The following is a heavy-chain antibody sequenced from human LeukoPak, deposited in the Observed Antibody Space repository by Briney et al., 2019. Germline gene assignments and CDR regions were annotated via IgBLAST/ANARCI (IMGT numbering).Heavy chain of an antibody. CDR2: ISASAYST. CDR1: GFTFSSYA. CDR3: AKGGPVAATDRPGYYYMDV. V-gene: IGHV3-23*01. Sequence: GGSLRLSCAASGFTFSSYAMSWVRQAPGKGLEWASSISASAYSTYYADSVKGRFTISRDNSENTLHLQMNSLRAGDTAVYYCAKGGPVAATDRPGYYYMDVWGKGTTVTVSS. J-gene: IGHJ6*03. D-gene: IGHD6-19*01.